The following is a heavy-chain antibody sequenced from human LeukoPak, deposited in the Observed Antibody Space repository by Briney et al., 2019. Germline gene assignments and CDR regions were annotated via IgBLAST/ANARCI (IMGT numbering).Heavy chain of an antibody. Sequence: ASAKVSCKTSGGTFTSYAITWVRQAPGQGLEWMGKIIPISGTTNYAQKFQGRVTFTADESTSTAYMELSSLRSEDTALYYCARKLRLGGNWFDPWGQGTLVTDSS. D-gene: IGHD1-26*01. J-gene: IGHJ5*02. CDR2: IIPISGTT. CDR3: ARKLRLGGNWFDP. V-gene: IGHV1-69*13. CDR1: GGTFTSYA.